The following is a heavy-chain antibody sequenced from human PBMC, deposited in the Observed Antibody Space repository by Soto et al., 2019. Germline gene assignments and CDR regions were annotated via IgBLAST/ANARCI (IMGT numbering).Heavy chain of an antibody. J-gene: IGHJ2*01. CDR2: IKEDGSEK. CDR1: GFPFTTLW. CDR3: ARGGWYSGI. Sequence: EGQLVESGGGLVQPGGSLRLSCAASGFPFTTLWMSWVRQSPGKGLERVASIKEDGSEKNYVDSVKGRFTISRDNAKNSLFRQMNSLRDGDTAVYYCARGGWYSGIWGRGTLVIVSS. V-gene: IGHV3-7*01.